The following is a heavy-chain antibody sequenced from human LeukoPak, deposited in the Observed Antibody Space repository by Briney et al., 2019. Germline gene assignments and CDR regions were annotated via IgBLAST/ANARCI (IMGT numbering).Heavy chain of an antibody. CDR3: AREVRAAIAAAGPYYFDY. Sequence: GGSLRLSCDASGFIFNNYWISWVRQAPGEGLEWVANIKQDGSEKYYVDSVKGRFTISRDNAKNSLYLQMNSLRAEDTAVYYCAREVRAAIAAAGPYYFDYWGQGTLVTVSS. CDR2: IKQDGSEK. CDR1: GFIFNNYW. D-gene: IGHD6-13*01. J-gene: IGHJ4*02. V-gene: IGHV3-7*01.